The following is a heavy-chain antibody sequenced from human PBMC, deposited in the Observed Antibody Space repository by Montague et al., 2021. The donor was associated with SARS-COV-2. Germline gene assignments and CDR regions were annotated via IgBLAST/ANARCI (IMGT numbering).Heavy chain of an antibody. J-gene: IGHJ4*02. CDR1: GGSISSFY. D-gene: IGHD2-15*01. V-gene: IGHV4-59*08. CDR2: ISDSGST. Sequence: SETLSLTCTVSGGSISSFYWSWFRQPPGKGLEWIGYISDSGSTTYNPSLTSRVTMSVDTSKNQFSLRVNSVTVADTAVYYCARHYSATLSAVYWGQGTLVTVSS. CDR3: ARHYSATLSAVY.